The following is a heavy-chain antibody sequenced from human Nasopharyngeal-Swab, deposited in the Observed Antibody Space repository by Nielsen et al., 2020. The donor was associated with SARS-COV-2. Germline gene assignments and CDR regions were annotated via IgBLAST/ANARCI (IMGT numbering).Heavy chain of an antibody. V-gene: IGHV4-4*02. Sequence: SETLSLTCAVSGGSISSSNWWRWVRQPPGKGLEWIGEIYHSGSTNYNPSLKSRVTISVDKSKNQFSLKLSSVTAADTAVYYCAGAPAYYYDSSGSFDYWGQGTLVTVSS. CDR2: IYHSGST. CDR3: AGAPAYYYDSSGSFDY. D-gene: IGHD3-22*01. CDR1: GGSISSSNW. J-gene: IGHJ4*02.